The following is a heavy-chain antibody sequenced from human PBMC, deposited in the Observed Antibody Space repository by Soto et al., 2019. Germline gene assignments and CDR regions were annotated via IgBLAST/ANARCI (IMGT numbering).Heavy chain of an antibody. J-gene: IGHJ2*01. CDR1: GFTFSDYD. D-gene: IGHD6-19*01. CDR2: IHTAGDT. Sequence: EVQLVESGGGLVQPGGSLRLSCAASGFTFSDYDMHWVRQTTGKSLEWVAAIHTAGDTYYPGSVKGRFTISREGAKNALYQQMNSMRAGDAAVYFCASRPRTVAGSTDWYLDLWGRGTLVTVSS. V-gene: IGHV3-13*01. CDR3: ASRPRTVAGSTDWYLDL.